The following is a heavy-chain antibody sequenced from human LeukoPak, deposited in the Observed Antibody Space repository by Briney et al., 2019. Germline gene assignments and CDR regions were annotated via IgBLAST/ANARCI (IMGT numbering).Heavy chain of an antibody. Sequence: GGSLRLSCAASGFTFSSYWMSWVRQAPGKGLEWVANIRQDGSEKYYVDSVKGRFTISRDNAKNSLYLQMNSLRAEDTAVYYCARVSRDFYSNYYYYYGMDVWGQGTTVTVSS. V-gene: IGHV3-7*01. CDR2: IRQDGSEK. CDR3: ARVSRDFYSNYYYYYGMDV. D-gene: IGHD4-11*01. CDR1: GFTFSSYW. J-gene: IGHJ6*02.